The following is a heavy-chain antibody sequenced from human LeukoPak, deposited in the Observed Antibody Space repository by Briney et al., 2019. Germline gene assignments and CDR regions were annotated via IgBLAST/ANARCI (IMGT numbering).Heavy chain of an antibody. CDR2: INTDGSST. D-gene: IGHD3-3*01. Sequence: GGSLRLSCAASGFTFSSYWMHWVRQAPGKGLVWVSRINTDGSSTSYADSVKGRFTISRDNAKNTLYLQMNSLRAEDTAVYYCATGHVGTIFGVVIRIGVGYMDVWGKGTTVTVSS. CDR1: GFTFSSYW. V-gene: IGHV3-74*01. CDR3: ATGHVGTIFGVVIRIGVGYMDV. J-gene: IGHJ6*03.